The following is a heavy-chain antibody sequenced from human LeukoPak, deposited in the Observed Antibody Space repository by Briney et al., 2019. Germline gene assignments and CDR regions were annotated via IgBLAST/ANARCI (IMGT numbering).Heavy chain of an antibody. CDR1: GYTXTELS. D-gene: IGHD3-22*01. J-gene: IGHJ3*02. CDR2: FDPEDGET. V-gene: IGHV1-24*01. Sequence: ASVKVSCKVSGYTXTELSMHWVRQAPGKGLEWMGGFDPEDGETIYAQKFQGRVTMTEDTSTDTAYMELSSLRSEDTAVYYCATGWVVVVSDAFDIWGQGTLVTVSS. CDR3: ATGWVVVVSDAFDI.